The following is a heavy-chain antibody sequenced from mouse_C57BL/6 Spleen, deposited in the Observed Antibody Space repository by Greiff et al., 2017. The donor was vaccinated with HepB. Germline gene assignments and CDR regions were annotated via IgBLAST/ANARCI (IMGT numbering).Heavy chain of an antibody. CDR1: GFSLTSYG. CDR2: IWRGGST. CDR3: AIPTLLNYAMDY. V-gene: IGHV2-5*01. Sequence: VKLVESGPGLVQPSQSLSITCTVSGFSLTSYGVHWVRQSPGKGLEWLGVIWRGGSTDYNAAFMSRLSITKDNSKSQVFFKMNSLQADDTAIYYCAIPTLLNYAMDYWGQGTSVTVSS. J-gene: IGHJ4*01.